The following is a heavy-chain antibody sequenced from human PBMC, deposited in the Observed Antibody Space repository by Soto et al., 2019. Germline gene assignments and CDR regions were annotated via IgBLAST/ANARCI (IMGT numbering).Heavy chain of an antibody. Sequence: PSETLSLTCTGSGGSISSGGYSWSWIRQPPGKGLEWIGYIYHSGSTYYNPSLKSRVTISVDRSKNQFSLKLSSVTAADTAVYYCARTRLQSAFDIWGQGTMVT. J-gene: IGHJ3*02. CDR2: IYHSGST. CDR3: ARTRLQSAFDI. CDR1: GGSISSGGYS. D-gene: IGHD4-4*01. V-gene: IGHV4-30-2*01.